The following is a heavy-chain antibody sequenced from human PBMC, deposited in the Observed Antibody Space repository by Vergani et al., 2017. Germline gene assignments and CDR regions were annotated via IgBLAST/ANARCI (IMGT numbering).Heavy chain of an antibody. D-gene: IGHD6-13*01. CDR2: ISYDGSNK. J-gene: IGHJ5*02. CDR3: AKAAAAEEDWFDP. CDR1: GFTFSSYG. Sequence: QVQLVESGGGVVQPGRSLRLSCAASGFTFSSYGMHWVRQAPGKGLEWVAVISYDGSNKYYADSVKGRFTISRDNSKNTLYLQMNSLRAEDTAVYYRAKAAAAEEDWFDPWGQGTLVTVSS. V-gene: IGHV3-30*18.